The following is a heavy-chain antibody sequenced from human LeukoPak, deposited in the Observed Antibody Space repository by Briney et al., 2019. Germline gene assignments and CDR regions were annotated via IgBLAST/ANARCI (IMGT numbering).Heavy chain of an antibody. V-gene: IGHV4-59*01. Sequence: SETVSLTCTVSGGSISSYYWSWIRQPPGKGLEWIGYIYYSGSTNYNPSLKSRVTISVDTSKNQFSLKLSSVTAADTAVYYCARTLSEYSSSSLGYWGQGTLVTVSS. CDR3: ARTLSEYSSSSLGY. CDR1: GGSISSYY. D-gene: IGHD6-6*01. J-gene: IGHJ4*02. CDR2: IYYSGST.